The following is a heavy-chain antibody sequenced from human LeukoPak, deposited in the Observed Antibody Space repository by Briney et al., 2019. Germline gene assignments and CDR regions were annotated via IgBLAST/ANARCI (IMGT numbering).Heavy chain of an antibody. Sequence: GGSLRLSCAASGFTFSSYWMSWVRHAPGKGLEWVANIKQDGSEKYYVDSVKGRFTISRDNAKNSLYLQMNSLRAEDRAVYYCARDGPIPGIAAAGTHDAFDIWGQGTMVTVSS. CDR1: GFTFSSYW. CDR3: ARDGPIPGIAAAGTHDAFDI. D-gene: IGHD6-13*01. V-gene: IGHV3-7*01. J-gene: IGHJ3*02. CDR2: IKQDGSEK.